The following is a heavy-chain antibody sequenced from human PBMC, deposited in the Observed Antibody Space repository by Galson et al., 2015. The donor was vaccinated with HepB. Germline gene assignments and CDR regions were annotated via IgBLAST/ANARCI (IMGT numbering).Heavy chain of an antibody. CDR3: AKDVQVVVARVGGIDY. V-gene: IGHV3-23*01. CDR1: GFTFRIYA. CDR2: ISGSGGST. D-gene: IGHD2-21*01. J-gene: IGHJ4*02. Sequence: SLRLSCAASGFTFRIYAMTWVRQAPGKGLEWVSAISGSGGSTYYADSVKGRFTISRDNSKDTLYLQMNTLRAEDTAIYYCAKDVQVVVARVGGIDYWGQGTLVTVSS.